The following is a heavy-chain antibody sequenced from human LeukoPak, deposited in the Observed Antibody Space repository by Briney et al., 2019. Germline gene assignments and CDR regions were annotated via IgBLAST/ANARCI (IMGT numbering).Heavy chain of an antibody. CDR2: IIPIFGTA. CDR3: AVCGSSSTIPYYYYYMDV. V-gene: IGHV1-69*01. Sequence: GASVKVSCKASGGTFSSYAISWVRQAPGQGLEWMGGIIPIFGTANYAQKFQGRVTITADESTSTAYMELSSLRSEDTAAYYCAVCGSSSTIPYYYYYMDVWGKGTTVTVSS. CDR1: GGTFSSYA. D-gene: IGHD6-6*01. J-gene: IGHJ6*03.